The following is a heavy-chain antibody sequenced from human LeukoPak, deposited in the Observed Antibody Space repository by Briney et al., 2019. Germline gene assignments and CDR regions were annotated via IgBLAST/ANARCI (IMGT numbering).Heavy chain of an antibody. Sequence: GGSLRLSCAASGFTFSSYEMNWVRQAPGKGLEWVSYISSSGSTIYYTDSVKGRFTISRDNAKNSLYLQMNSLRAEDTAVYYCARATQFVVPCARGFDYWGQGTLVTVSS. CDR2: ISSSGSTI. V-gene: IGHV3-48*03. CDR1: GFTFSSYE. D-gene: IGHD2-21*01. J-gene: IGHJ4*02. CDR3: ARATQFVVPCARGFDY.